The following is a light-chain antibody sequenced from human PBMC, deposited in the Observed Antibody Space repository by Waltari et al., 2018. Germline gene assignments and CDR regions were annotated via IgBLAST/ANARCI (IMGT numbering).Light chain of an antibody. CDR2: WAS. V-gene: IGKV4-1*01. J-gene: IGKJ2*01. CDR1: KSVLYNPNNKNY. CDR3: QHYYSIPPHT. Sequence: DIVMTQSPDSLAVSLGERATINCKYSKSVLYNPNNKNYLAWYQQKPGQPPSLLIYWASTRESGVPDRFSGSGSVTDFTLTISSLQAEDVAVYYCQHYYSIPPHTFGQGTKLEIK.